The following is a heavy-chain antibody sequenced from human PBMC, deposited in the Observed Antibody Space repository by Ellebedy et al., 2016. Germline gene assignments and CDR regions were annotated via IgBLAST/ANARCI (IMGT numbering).Heavy chain of an antibody. CDR3: ASGIYPYFDY. CDR2: ISYSGTT. J-gene: IGHJ4*02. Sequence: SETLSLXXTVSGGSISNYWSWIRQPPGKGLEWIAYISYSGTTNYNPSLKSRVTISVDTSKDQFSLKLSSVTPADTAVYYCASGIYPYFDYWGQGTLVTVSS. V-gene: IGHV4-59*13. CDR1: GGSISNY. D-gene: IGHD1-26*01.